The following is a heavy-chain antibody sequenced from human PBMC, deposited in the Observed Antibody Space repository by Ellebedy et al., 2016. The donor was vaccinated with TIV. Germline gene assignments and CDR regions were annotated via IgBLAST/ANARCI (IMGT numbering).Heavy chain of an antibody. V-gene: IGHV3-9*01. CDR2: INWSGDSK. CDR1: GFTFDDYA. Sequence: SLKISCAASGFTFDDYAMHWVRQVPGEGLEWVSGINWSGDSKGYAESVKGRVTVSRDKAKNSLYLQMNSLKPEDTGFYYCAKDNYASGRFFDSWGQGTLVTVSS. D-gene: IGHD3-10*01. J-gene: IGHJ4*02. CDR3: AKDNYASGRFFDS.